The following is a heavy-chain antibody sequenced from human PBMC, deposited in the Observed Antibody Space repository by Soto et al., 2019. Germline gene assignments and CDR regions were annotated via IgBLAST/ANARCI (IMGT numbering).Heavy chain of an antibody. J-gene: IGHJ4*01. D-gene: IGHD5-18*01. CDR1: GGSINGYY. CDR2: FHFSGST. V-gene: IGHV4-59*01. Sequence: QVQLQESGPGLVKPSETLSLTYTVSGGSINGYYWTWLRQSPTNGLEWIGYFHFSGSTKYNPSLESRLTISADTSKNQISLTLSSVTAADTAVYYCARASGYSYGYDDFFDNWGQGTLANVSS. CDR3: ARASGYSYGYDDFFDN.